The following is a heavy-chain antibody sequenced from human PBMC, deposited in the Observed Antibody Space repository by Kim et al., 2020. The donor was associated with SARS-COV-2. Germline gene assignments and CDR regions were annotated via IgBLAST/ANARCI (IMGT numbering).Heavy chain of an antibody. Sequence: GGSLRLSCAASGFTFSSYGMHWVRQAPGKGLEWVAVISYDGSNKYYADSVKGRFTISRDNSKNTLYLQMNSLRAEDTAVYYCATYDPFDPWGQGTLVTVSS. CDR2: ISYDGSNK. CDR3: ATYDPFDP. V-gene: IGHV3-30*03. J-gene: IGHJ5*02. D-gene: IGHD5-12*01. CDR1: GFTFSSYG.